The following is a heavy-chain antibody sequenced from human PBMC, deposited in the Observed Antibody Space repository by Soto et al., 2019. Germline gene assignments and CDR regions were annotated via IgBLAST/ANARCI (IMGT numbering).Heavy chain of an antibody. Sequence: QVQLVQSGAEVKKPGSSVKVSCKASGGTFSSYAISWVRQAPGQGLEWMGGIIPIFGTANYAQKFQGRVTITADESSRTAYMELSSLRSEDTAVYYCARGLRFLEWLGSFDYWGQGTLVTVSS. CDR1: GGTFSSYA. CDR3: ARGLRFLEWLGSFDY. CDR2: IIPIFGTA. J-gene: IGHJ4*02. V-gene: IGHV1-69*12. D-gene: IGHD3-3*01.